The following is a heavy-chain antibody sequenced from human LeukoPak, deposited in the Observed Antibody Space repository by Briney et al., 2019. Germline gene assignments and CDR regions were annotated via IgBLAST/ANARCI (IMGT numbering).Heavy chain of an antibody. V-gene: IGHV3-30*18. CDR3: AKGKPSSLWPPFDD. CDR2: ISYDGSNK. D-gene: IGHD5-18*01. CDR1: GFTFRTYG. J-gene: IGHJ4*02. Sequence: GGSLRLSCAASGFTFRTYGIHWVLQAPGKGLEWVAVISYDGSNKYYADSVKGRFTISRDNSKNTLYLQMNSLKPEDTAVYYCAKGKPSSLWPPFDDWGQGTLVTVSS.